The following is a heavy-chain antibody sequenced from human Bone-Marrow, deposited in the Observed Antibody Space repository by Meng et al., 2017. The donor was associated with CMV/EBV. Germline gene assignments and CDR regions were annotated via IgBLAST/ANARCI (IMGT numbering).Heavy chain of an antibody. J-gene: IGHJ6*02. Sequence: GESLKISCAASAFTFNTYAMHWVRQAPGKGLEWVRQAPGKGLEWVAVISYDGSNKYYADSVKGRFTISRDNSKNTLYLQMNSLRAEDTAVYYCARELRFLEGYYYYGMDVWGQGTTVTVSS. V-gene: IGHV3-30-3*01. CDR3: ARELRFLEGYYYYGMDV. D-gene: IGHD3-3*01. CDR1: AFTFNTYA. CDR2: ISYDGSNK.